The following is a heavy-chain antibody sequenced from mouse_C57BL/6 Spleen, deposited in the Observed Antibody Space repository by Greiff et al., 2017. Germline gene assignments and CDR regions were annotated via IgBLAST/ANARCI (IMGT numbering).Heavy chain of an antibody. V-gene: IGHV1-39*01. J-gene: IGHJ3*01. CDR3: ARRGLYDYDPIAY. CDR2: INPNYGTT. CDR1: GYSFTDYN. D-gene: IGHD2-4*01. Sequence: VQLKESGPELVKPGASVKISCKASGYSFTDYNMNWVKQSNGKGLEWIGVINPNYGTTSYNQKFKGKATLTVDHSSSTAYMQLNSLTSEDSAVYYCARRGLYDYDPIAYWSQGTLVSVSA.